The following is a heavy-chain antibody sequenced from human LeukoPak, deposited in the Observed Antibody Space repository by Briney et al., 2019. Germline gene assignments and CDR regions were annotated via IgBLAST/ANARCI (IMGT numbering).Heavy chain of an antibody. CDR3: AADQYDFWSGYLPGMNV. Sequence: GTSVKVSCKASGFSYTSTAVQWVRQASGQRLEWIGGIVVGSGNTNYAQKFQERVTITRDMSTSTAYMELSSLRSEDTAVYYCAADQYDFWSGYLPGMNVWGQGTTVTVSS. V-gene: IGHV1-58*01. CDR1: GFSYTSTA. CDR2: IVVGSGNT. D-gene: IGHD3-3*01. J-gene: IGHJ6*02.